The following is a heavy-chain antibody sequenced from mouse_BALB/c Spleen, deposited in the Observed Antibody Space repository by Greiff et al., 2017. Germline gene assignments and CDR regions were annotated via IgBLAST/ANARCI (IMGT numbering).Heavy chain of an antibody. Sequence: EVKLVESGGGLVQPGGSRKLSCAASGFTFSSFGMHWVRQAPEKGLEWVAYISSGSSTIYYADTVKGRFTISRDNPKNTLFLQMTSLRSEDTAMYYCARSPYYYGSSHYFDYWGQGTSVTVSS. CDR2: ISSGSSTI. CDR1: GFTFSSFG. D-gene: IGHD1-1*01. J-gene: IGHJ4*01. V-gene: IGHV5-17*02. CDR3: ARSPYYYGSSHYFDY.